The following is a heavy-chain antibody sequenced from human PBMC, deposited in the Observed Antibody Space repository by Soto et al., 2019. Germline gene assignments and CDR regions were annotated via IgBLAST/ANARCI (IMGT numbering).Heavy chain of an antibody. D-gene: IGHD3-10*01. V-gene: IGHV3-48*01. CDR3: ARDRVSGDYYHDAFDI. CDR2: ISGSSRTI. J-gene: IGHJ3*02. Sequence: EVQMVESGGGLVQPGGSLRLSCAASGFTFSSYSMNWVRQAPGKGLEWVSYISGSSRTIYHADSVKGRFTISRDNAKTSLFLQMNSLRAEDTAVYYCARDRVSGDYYHDAFDIWGQGTMVTVSS. CDR1: GFTFSSYS.